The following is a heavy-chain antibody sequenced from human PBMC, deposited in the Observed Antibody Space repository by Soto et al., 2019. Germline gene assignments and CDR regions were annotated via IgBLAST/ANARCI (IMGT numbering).Heavy chain of an antibody. D-gene: IGHD1-1*01. Sequence: NPSETLSLTCTVSGGSISSGDYYWSWIRQHPGKGLEWIGYIYYSGSTYYNPSLKSRVTISVDTSKNQFSLKLSSVTAADTAVYYCARWPQLEPRFDYWGQGTLVTVSS. CDR2: IYYSGST. V-gene: IGHV4-31*03. J-gene: IGHJ4*02. CDR1: GGSISSGDYY. CDR3: ARWPQLEPRFDY.